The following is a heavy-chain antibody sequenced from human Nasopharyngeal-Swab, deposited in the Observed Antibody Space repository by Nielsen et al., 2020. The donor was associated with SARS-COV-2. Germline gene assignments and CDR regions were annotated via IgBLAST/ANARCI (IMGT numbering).Heavy chain of an antibody. V-gene: IGHV1-69*13. Sequence: SVKVSCKASGGTFSSYAISWARQAPGQGLEWMGGIIPIFGTANYAQKFQGRVTITADESTSTAYMELSSLRSEDTAVYYCASEPGGMAAPGKHFDPWGQGTLVTVSS. CDR3: ASEPGGMAAPGKHFDP. J-gene: IGHJ5*02. D-gene: IGHD6-13*01. CDR2: IIPIFGTA. CDR1: GGTFSSYA.